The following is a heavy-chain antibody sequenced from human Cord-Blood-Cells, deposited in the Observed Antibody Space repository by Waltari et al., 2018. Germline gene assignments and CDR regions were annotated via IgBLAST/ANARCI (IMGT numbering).Heavy chain of an antibody. Sequence: QVQLQQWGAGLLKPSETLSLTCAVYGGSFSGYYWSWLRQPPGKGLEWIGEINHSESTNYNPSLKSRVTISVDTSKNQFSLKLSSVTAADTAVYYCARGYCSSTSCYTRRGNYFDYWGQGTLVTISS. CDR3: ARGYCSSTSCYTRRGNYFDY. CDR2: INHSEST. J-gene: IGHJ4*02. CDR1: GGSFSGYY. D-gene: IGHD2-2*02. V-gene: IGHV4-34*01.